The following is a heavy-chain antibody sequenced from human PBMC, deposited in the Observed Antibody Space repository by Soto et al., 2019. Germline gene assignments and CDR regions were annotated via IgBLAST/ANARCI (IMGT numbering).Heavy chain of an antibody. Sequence: GGSLRLSCAASGFTVSSNYMSWVRQAPGKGLEWVSVIYGGGNTYYADSVKGRFTISRDNSKNTLYLQMNSLRAEDTAVYYCARAGRLDLFDDWGQGTLVTVSS. CDR1: GFTVSSNY. V-gene: IGHV3-53*01. CDR3: ARAGRLDLFDD. CDR2: IYGGGNT. D-gene: IGHD1-1*01. J-gene: IGHJ4*02.